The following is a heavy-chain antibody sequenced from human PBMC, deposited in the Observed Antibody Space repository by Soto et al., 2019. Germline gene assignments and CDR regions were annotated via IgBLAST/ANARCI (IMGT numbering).Heavy chain of an antibody. D-gene: IGHD3-10*01. Sequence: QVQLVQSGAEVKKPGASVKVSCKASGYTFTSYGISWVRQAPGQGLEWMGWISAYNGNTNYAQKXXXXXXXXXXXXXXXXXXXXXXXXXXXXXXXXXXXEYYYGSGPWYWGQGTLVTVSS. CDR2: ISAYNGNT. CDR3: XXEYYYGSGPWY. J-gene: IGHJ4*02. V-gene: IGHV1-18*01. CDR1: GYTFTSYG.